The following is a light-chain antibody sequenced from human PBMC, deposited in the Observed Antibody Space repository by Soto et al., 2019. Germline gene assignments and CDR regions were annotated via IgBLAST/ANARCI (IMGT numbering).Light chain of an antibody. J-gene: IGLJ1*01. CDR3: GSWDSSLSAYV. CDR2: DDN. V-gene: IGLV1-51*01. CDR1: SSNIGGNS. Sequence: VLTQPPSVSAAPGQKVTISCSGSSSNIGGNSVSWYQQLPGTAPKLLIYDDNKRPSGIPDRFSGSKSGTSATLGITGFQTGDEADYHCGSWDSSLSAYVFGTGTKVTVL.